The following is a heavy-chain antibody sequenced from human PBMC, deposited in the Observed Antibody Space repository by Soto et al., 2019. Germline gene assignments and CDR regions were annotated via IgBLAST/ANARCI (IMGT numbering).Heavy chain of an antibody. D-gene: IGHD4-17*01. CDR3: ASPTVTTSHVDY. CDR2: IYYSGST. CDR1: GGSISSSSYY. V-gene: IGHV4-39*01. J-gene: IGHJ4*02. Sequence: QLQLQESGPGLVKPSETLSLTCTVSGGSISSSSYYWGWIRQPPGKGLEWIGSIYYSGSTYYNPSLKSRATISVDTSKNQFSLKLSSVTAADTAVYYCASPTVTTSHVDYWGQGTLVTVSS.